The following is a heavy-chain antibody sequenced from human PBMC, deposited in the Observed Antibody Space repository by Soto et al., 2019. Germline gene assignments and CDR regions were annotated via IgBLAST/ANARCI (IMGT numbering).Heavy chain of an antibody. CDR1: GYPVTAYY. CDR3: ARGGGVGVAGYAAFDM. V-gene: IGHV1-2*02. D-gene: IGHD3-3*01. CDR2: INPATGAA. J-gene: IGHJ3*02. Sequence: QLHLVQSGAVVKKPGASVTVSCSASGYPVTAYYMHWVRQAPGRGLEWMGGINPATGAAKYTQTFPGRVTMDMDTSKNTVFMELSGPKPGGTAVFYGARGGGVGVAGYAAFDMWGQGTLVTVSS.